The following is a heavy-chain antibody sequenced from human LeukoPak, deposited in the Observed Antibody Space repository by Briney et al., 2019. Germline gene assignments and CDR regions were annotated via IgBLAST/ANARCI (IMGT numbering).Heavy chain of an antibody. CDR2: ISSGGPT. J-gene: IGHJ4*02. CDR3: GRVGDGYNGNY. CDR1: GFTVSSDY. D-gene: IGHD5-24*01. V-gene: IGHV3-66*01. Sequence: GGSLRLSCAASGFTVSSDYMGWVRQAPEKGLEWVSLISSGGPTYYADSLKGRFTVSRDNSKNTLYLQMNSLRAEDTAVYYCGRVGDGYNGNYWGQGTLVTVSS.